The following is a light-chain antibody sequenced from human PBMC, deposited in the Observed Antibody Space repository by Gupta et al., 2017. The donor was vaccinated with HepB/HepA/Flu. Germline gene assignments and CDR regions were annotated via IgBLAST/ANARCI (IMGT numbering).Light chain of an antibody. J-gene: IGKJ1*01. CDR1: QSFSSSY. CDR3: QQYGSSPWT. CDR2: AAS. V-gene: IGKV3-20*01. Sequence: EIVLTQSPGTLSLSPGERATLSCRASQSFSSSYLAWYQQKPGQAPTLLIYAASFRATGIPDRFSGSGSGTDFTLTISRLEPEDFVMYYCQQYGSSPWTFGQGTKVEIK.